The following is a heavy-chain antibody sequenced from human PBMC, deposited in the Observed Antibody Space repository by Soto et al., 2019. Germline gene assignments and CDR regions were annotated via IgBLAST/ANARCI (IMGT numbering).Heavy chain of an antibody. J-gene: IGHJ4*02. Sequence: EVQLLESGGGLVQPGGSLRLSCAASGFSFSSYAMSWVRQAPGKGLEWVSAISGSGASTYYAESVKGRFTISRDKSKNTLYLQMNSLRAEDTAVYYCATHGHDFWSGYSCFFFDNWGQGTLVTVSS. CDR2: ISGSGAST. D-gene: IGHD3-3*01. CDR3: ATHGHDFWSGYSCFFFDN. CDR1: GFSFSSYA. V-gene: IGHV3-23*01.